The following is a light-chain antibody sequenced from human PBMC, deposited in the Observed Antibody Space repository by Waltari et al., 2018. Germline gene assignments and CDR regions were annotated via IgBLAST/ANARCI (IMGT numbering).Light chain of an antibody. Sequence: DIVMTQSPDSLAVSLGERATIHCKSSQSVLYSANTKNYLAWYQQKPGQPPKLLIYWASTRESGVPDRFSGSGSGTDFTLTISSLQAEDVAVYYCQQYYSIPLTFGGGTKVEIK. CDR1: QSVLYSANTKNY. CDR3: QQYYSIPLT. J-gene: IGKJ4*01. CDR2: WAS. V-gene: IGKV4-1*01.